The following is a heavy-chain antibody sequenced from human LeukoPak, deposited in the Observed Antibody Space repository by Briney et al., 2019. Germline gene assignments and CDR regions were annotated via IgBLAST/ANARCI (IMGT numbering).Heavy chain of an antibody. Sequence: GGSLRLSCAASGFSVISYYMSWVRQAPGKGLEWVSAMYSGGSTYYADSGKGRFTISRDNTKHTLYLQMNSMRAEATAVYYCTREKTGYNGALDGMDGWGQGTTVTVSS. D-gene: IGHD1-14*01. V-gene: IGHV3-66*01. J-gene: IGHJ6*02. CDR1: GFSVISYY. CDR3: TREKTGYNGALDGMDG. CDR2: MYSGGST.